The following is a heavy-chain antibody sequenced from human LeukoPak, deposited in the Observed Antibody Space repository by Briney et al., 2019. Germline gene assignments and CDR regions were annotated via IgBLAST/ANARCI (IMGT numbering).Heavy chain of an antibody. J-gene: IGHJ1*01. V-gene: IGHV1-69*04. Sequence: GSSVKETCKASGGTFSSYAISWVRQAPGQGLEWMGRIIPILGIANYAQKFQGRVTITADKSTSTAYMELSSLRSEDTAVYYCAREGYYDSSGYSIDFQHWGQGTLVTVSS. CDR1: GGTFSSYA. CDR2: IIPILGIA. CDR3: AREGYYDSSGYSIDFQH. D-gene: IGHD3-22*01.